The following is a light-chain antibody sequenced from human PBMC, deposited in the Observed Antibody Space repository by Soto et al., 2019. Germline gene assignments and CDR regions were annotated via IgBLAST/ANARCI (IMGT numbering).Light chain of an antibody. J-gene: IGKJ5*01. CDR3: KQYNTYPIT. Sequence: DIQMTQSPSSLSASVGDRVTITCRASQGISNYLAWFQQKPGKAPKSLIYDASSLRSGVPSKFSGSGFGTDFTLPISSLQPEDFATYYCKQYNTYPITFGQGTRLEIK. CDR2: DAS. V-gene: IGKV1-16*02. CDR1: QGISNY.